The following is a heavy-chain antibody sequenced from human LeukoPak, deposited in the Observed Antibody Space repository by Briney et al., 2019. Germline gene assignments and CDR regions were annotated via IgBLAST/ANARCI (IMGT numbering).Heavy chain of an antibody. CDR1: GFTFSGFW. J-gene: IGHJ6*02. V-gene: IGHV3-7*01. CDR3: ARDSDADYDFWSGYLSDYYYGMDV. CDR2: INSDGSEG. D-gene: IGHD3-3*01. Sequence: GGSLRLSCAVSGFTFSGFWMSWSRQAPGKGLEWVASINSDGSEGYYADVVKGRFTISRDNAKNSLYLQMNSLRAEDTAVYYCARDSDADYDFWSGYLSDYYYGMDVWGQGTTVTVSS.